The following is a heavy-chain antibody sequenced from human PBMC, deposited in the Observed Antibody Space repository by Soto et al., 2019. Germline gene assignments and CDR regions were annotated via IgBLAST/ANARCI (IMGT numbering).Heavy chain of an antibody. J-gene: IGHJ6*02. CDR1: GYTFTGYY. CDR2: ISAYNGNT. Sequence: ASVKVSCKASGYTFTGYYMHWVRQAPGQGLEWMGWISAYNGNTNYAQKLQGRVTMTTDTSTSTAYMELRSLRSDDTAVYYCARDNLGIVVVPAAILGYYYGMDVWGQGTTVTVSS. V-gene: IGHV1-18*04. D-gene: IGHD2-2*03. CDR3: ARDNLGIVVVPAAILGYYYGMDV.